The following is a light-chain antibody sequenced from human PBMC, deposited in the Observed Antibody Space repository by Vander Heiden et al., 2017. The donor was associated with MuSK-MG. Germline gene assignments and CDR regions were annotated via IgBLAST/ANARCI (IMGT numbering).Light chain of an antibody. CDR3: QQYANLLT. V-gene: IGKV1-33*01. J-gene: IGKJ1*01. CDR2: DAS. CDR1: QDISNY. Sequence: DIQMTQSPSSLSASVGDRVTITCQASQDISNYLNWYQQKPVKAPKLLIYDASNLEPGVPSRFSGSGPGTDFTFTIISRQPEDLATYYWQQYANLLTFGQWTKVEIK.